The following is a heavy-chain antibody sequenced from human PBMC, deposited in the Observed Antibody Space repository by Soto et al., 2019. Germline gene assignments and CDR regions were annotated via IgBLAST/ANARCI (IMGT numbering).Heavy chain of an antibody. V-gene: IGHV1-18*01. D-gene: IGHD3-16*02. CDR2: ISAYNGNT. Sequence: ASVKVSCKACGYTFSNYGIHWARQAPRQRLEWMGWISAYNGNTNYAQKLQGRVTMTTDTSTSTAYMELRSLRSDDAAVYYCARDGESYDYIWGSYQDYWGQGTLVTVSS. J-gene: IGHJ4*02. CDR3: ARDGESYDYIWGSYQDY. CDR1: GYTFSNYG.